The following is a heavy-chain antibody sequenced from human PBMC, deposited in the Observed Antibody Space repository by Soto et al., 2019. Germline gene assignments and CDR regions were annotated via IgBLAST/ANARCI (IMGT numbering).Heavy chain of an antibody. V-gene: IGHV4-59*01. CDR2: IYYSGST. CDR1: GGSISSYY. CDR3: ARDGPLYYGSGSYYRNYYYGMDV. D-gene: IGHD3-10*01. Sequence: PSETLSLTCTVSGGSISSYYWSWIRQPPGKGLEWIGYIYYSGSTNYNPSLKSRVTISVDTSKNQFSLKLSSVTAADTAVYYCARDGPLYYGSGSYYRNYYYGMDVWGQGTTGTVSS. J-gene: IGHJ6*02.